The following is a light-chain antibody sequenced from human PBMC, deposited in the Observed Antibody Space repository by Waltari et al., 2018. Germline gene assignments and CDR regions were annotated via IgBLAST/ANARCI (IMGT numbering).Light chain of an antibody. Sequence: EIVMTQSPATLSVSLGERATLSCRASQSISSNLAWDQQKPGQAPRLLIFGASTRATGIPTRFSGRWSGTEFTLTISSLQSEDFAIYYCQQYNNWLWTFGQGTEVEIK. CDR2: GAS. CDR1: QSISSN. V-gene: IGKV3-15*01. CDR3: QQYNNWLWT. J-gene: IGKJ1*01.